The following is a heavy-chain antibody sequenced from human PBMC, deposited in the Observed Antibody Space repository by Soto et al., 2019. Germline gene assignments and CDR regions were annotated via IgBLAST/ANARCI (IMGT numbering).Heavy chain of an antibody. D-gene: IGHD3-22*01. CDR1: GYTFTSYA. V-gene: IGHV1-3*01. CDR3: ARGLPIVADY. Sequence: EASVKVSCEASGYTFTSYAMHWVRQAPGQRLEWMGWINAGNGNTKYSQKFQGRVTSTRDTSASTAYMELSSLRSEDTAVYYCARGLPIVADYWGQGTLVTVSS. J-gene: IGHJ4*02. CDR2: INAGNGNT.